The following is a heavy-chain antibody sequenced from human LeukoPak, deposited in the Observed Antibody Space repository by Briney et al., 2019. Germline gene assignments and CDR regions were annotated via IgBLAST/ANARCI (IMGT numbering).Heavy chain of an antibody. CDR3: ARDHYGSGNPRLFDY. CDR1: AFTFSSYA. D-gene: IGHD3-10*01. V-gene: IGHV3-30-3*01. J-gene: IGHJ4*02. CDR2: ILYDGSNT. Sequence: ARSMRLSSAAAAFTFSSYAMHCVRQAPGKGLEWVAGILYDGSNTYYTDSVKGRFTISRDNSKNPLSLQMSSVRAADTAVYYCARDHYGSGNPRLFDYWGQGTLVTVSS.